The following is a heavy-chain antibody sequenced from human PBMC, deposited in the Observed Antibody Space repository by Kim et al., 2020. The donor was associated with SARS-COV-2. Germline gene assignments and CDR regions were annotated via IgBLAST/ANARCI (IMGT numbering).Heavy chain of an antibody. CDR2: ISSSGSTI. V-gene: IGHV3-11*01. D-gene: IGHD6-13*01. J-gene: IGHJ6*03. CDR3: AREPQQVVRDSYYYYYYMDV. CDR1: GFTFSSYY. Sequence: GGSLRLSCAASGFTFSSYYMSWIRQAPGKGLEWVSYISSSGSTIYYADSVKGRFTISRDNAKNTLYLQMNSLRAEDTAVYYCAREPQQVVRDSYYYYYYMDVWGKGTTVTVSS.